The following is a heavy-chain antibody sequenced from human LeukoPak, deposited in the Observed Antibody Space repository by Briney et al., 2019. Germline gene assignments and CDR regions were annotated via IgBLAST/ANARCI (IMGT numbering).Heavy chain of an antibody. Sequence: SVKVSCKASGGTFSSYAISWVRQAPGQGLEWMGRIIPIFGIANYAQKFQGRVTITADKSTSTAYMELSSLRSEDTAVYYCARGRDTAMVTSLGYFDYWGQGTLSPSPQ. CDR1: GGTFSSYA. D-gene: IGHD5-18*01. J-gene: IGHJ4*02. CDR3: ARGRDTAMVTSLGYFDY. V-gene: IGHV1-69*04. CDR2: IIPIFGIA.